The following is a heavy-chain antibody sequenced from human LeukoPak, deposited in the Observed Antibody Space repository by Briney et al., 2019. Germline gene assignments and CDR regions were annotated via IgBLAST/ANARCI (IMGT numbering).Heavy chain of an antibody. D-gene: IGHD5-12*01. Sequence: GGSLRLSCAASGFTFSSYSMNWVRQAPGKGLEWVSSISSSSSYIYYADSVKGRFTISRDNAKNSLYLQMNSLRAEDTAVYYCARDSGTTIVSPYWYFDLWGRGTLVTVSS. J-gene: IGHJ2*01. CDR3: ARDSGTTIVSPYWYFDL. V-gene: IGHV3-21*01. CDR1: GFTFSSYS. CDR2: ISSSSSYI.